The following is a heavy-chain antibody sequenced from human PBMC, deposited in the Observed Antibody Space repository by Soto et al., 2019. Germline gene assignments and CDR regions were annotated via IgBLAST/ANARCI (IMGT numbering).Heavy chain of an antibody. CDR1: GFTVSNDF. D-gene: IGHD2-15*01. CDR3: ARGRYYGMDV. V-gene: IGHV3-53*01. J-gene: IGHJ6*02. Sequence: GGSLRLSCAASGFTVSNDFLSWVRQAPGTGLEWVSGIYSGGTTYYADSVTGRFTISRDNSKNTLYLQMNSLRAEDTAVYYCARGRYYGMDVWGQGTTVTVSS. CDR2: IYSGGTT.